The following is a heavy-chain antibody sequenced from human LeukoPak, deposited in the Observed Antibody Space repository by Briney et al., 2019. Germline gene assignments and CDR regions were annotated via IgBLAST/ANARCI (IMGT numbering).Heavy chain of an antibody. J-gene: IGHJ6*03. CDR1: GGSISIYY. D-gene: IGHD3-10*01. Sequence: SETLSLTCTVSGGSISIYYWNWIRQPAGKGLEWIGRIFTSGITNYNPSLKSRVTMSVDTSKNQFSLNLSSVIAADTAIYYCARETSGTYYNPLRYMYVWGKGATVTVSS. V-gene: IGHV4-4*07. CDR2: IFTSGIT. CDR3: ARETSGTYYNPLRYMYV.